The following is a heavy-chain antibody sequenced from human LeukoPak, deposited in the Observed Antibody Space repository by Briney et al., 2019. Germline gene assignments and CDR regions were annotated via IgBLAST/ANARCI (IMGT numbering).Heavy chain of an antibody. CDR2: IKSKNDGGTT. Sequence: PGGSLRLSCAASGFTFNNAWMNWVRQAPGKGLEWVGHIKSKNDGGTTAHAAPVRGRFTISRDDSKNTLYLQMNSLNTEDTAMYCCTTGPFDYWGQGALVTVSS. V-gene: IGHV3-15*07. CDR3: TTGPFDY. J-gene: IGHJ4*02. CDR1: GFTFNNAW.